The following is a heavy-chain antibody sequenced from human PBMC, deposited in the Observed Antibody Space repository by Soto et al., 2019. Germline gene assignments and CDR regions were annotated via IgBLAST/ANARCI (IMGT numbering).Heavy chain of an antibody. CDR2: ISAYNGNS. D-gene: IGHD6-13*01. J-gene: IGHJ4*02. CDR1: GYTFTSYG. CDR3: AREQQLVLSPHFDY. V-gene: IGHV1-18*01. Sequence: ASVKVSCKASGYTFTSYGISWVRQAPGQGLEWMGWISAYNGNSNYAQKLQGRVTMTTDTSTSTAYMELRSLGSEDTAVYYCAREQQLVLSPHFDYWGQGTLVTVSS.